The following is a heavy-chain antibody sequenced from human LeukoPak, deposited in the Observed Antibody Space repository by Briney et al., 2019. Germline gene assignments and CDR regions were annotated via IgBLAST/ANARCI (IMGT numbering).Heavy chain of an antibody. CDR2: VYHTGST. D-gene: IGHD3-9*01. CDR1: GGSVYTYY. J-gene: IGHJ4*02. Sequence: SETLSLTCTVSGGSVYTYYWSWIRQPPGKGLEWIGYVYHTGSTNYNPSLKSRVTISEDTSKNQISLKLSSVTAADTAVYYCARFLYYDILTGYSGFDYWGQGTLVTVSS. V-gene: IGHV4-59*08. CDR3: ARFLYYDILTGYSGFDY.